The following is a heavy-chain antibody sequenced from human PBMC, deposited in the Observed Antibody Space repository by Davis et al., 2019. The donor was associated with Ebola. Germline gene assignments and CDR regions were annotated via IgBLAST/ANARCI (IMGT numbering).Heavy chain of an antibody. CDR1: GYTFTSYD. D-gene: IGHD3-10*01. CDR3: ARGITMVRGVSYYYYYGMDV. Sequence: ASVKVSCKASGYTFTSYDINWVRQATGQGLEWMGWMNPNSGNTGYAQKFQGRVTMTRNTSISTAYMELSSLRSEDTAVYYCARGITMVRGVSYYYYYGMDVWGQGTTVTVSS. J-gene: IGHJ6*02. V-gene: IGHV1-8*01. CDR2: MNPNSGNT.